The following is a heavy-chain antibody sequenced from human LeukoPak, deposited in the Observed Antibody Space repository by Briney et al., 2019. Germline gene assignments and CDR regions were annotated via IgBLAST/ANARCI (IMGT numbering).Heavy chain of an antibody. V-gene: IGHV1-24*01. CDR2: FDPEDGET. Sequence: ASVKVSCKVSGYTLTELSMHWVRQAPGKGGEWMGGFDPEDGETIYAQKFQGRVTMTEDTSTDTAYMELSSLRSEDTAVYYCATVPRYDYVWGSYRFEYWGQGTLVTVSS. CDR1: GYTLTELS. CDR3: ATVPRYDYVWGSYRFEY. D-gene: IGHD3-16*02. J-gene: IGHJ4*02.